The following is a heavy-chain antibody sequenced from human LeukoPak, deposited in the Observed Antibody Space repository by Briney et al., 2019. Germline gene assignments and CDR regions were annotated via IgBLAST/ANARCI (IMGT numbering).Heavy chain of an antibody. Sequence: GESLKISCKGSGYSFTSYWISWVRQMPGKGLEWMGIIYPGDSDTRYSPSFQGQVTISADKSISTAYLQWSSLKASDTAMYYCARHYSRLIAVAGTPDYWGQGTLVTVSS. CDR1: GYSFTSYW. D-gene: IGHD6-19*01. CDR2: IYPGDSDT. J-gene: IGHJ4*02. CDR3: ARHYSRLIAVAGTPDY. V-gene: IGHV5-51*01.